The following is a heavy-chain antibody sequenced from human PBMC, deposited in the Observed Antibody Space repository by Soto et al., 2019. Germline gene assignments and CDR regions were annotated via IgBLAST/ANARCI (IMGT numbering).Heavy chain of an antibody. Sequence: EVQLLEAGGGLVQPGGSLRLSCAASGFSFRDYGMSWVRQAPGKGLEWLSAIIGIGDKAYYADSVRARFTISRDNSKNTLYLQLNDLGAEDTAIYYCAKDYDYGDSLPFDYWGHGSLVTVSS. J-gene: IGHJ4*01. CDR2: IIGIGDKA. CDR3: AKDYDYGDSLPFDY. CDR1: GFSFRDYG. V-gene: IGHV3-23*01. D-gene: IGHD4-17*01.